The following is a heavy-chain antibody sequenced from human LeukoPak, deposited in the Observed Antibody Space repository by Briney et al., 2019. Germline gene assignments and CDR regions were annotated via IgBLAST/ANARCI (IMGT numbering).Heavy chain of an antibody. J-gene: IGHJ2*01. D-gene: IGHD3-10*01. Sequence: ASVKVSCKASGYTFTDHYMHWVRQAPGQGLEWMGWINSNTGGTNYAQKFQGRVTMTRDTSISTAYMELSRLRSDDTAVYYCARGAGSMAVTYGLWYFDLWGRGTLVTVSS. CDR2: INSNTGGT. CDR1: GYTFTDHY. CDR3: ARGAGSMAVTYGLWYFDL. V-gene: IGHV1-2*02.